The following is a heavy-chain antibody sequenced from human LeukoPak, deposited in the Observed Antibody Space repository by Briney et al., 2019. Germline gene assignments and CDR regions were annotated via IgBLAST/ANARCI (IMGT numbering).Heavy chain of an antibody. J-gene: IGHJ4*02. CDR2: ISGRGGST. D-gene: IGHD3-22*01. Sequence: GGSLRLSWAAAGFTFSSDAMSWGRQAPGKGLEWVSAISGRGGSTYYADSVKGRFTISRDNSKNTLDLQMNSLRAEDTGVYYCARPVFYDSSGYQYYFDYWGQETLVTVSS. CDR3: ARPVFYDSSGYQYYFDY. V-gene: IGHV3-23*01. CDR1: GFTFSSDA.